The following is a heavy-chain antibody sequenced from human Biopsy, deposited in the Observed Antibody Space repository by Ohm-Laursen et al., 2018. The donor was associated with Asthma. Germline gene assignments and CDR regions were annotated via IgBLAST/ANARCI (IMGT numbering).Heavy chain of an antibody. Sequence: ASVKVSCKISGYSLTYLSMHWVRQAPGQGLAWMGGHDHEEGGTVNARRFQGRVTMTEDTSTDTAYMELSSLSSDDTAVYYCASDFPKNYVRYNFQFWGQGTLVTVSS. J-gene: IGHJ4*02. D-gene: IGHD1-7*01. CDR1: GYSLTYLS. CDR3: ASDFPKNYVRYNFQF. CDR2: HDHEEGGT. V-gene: IGHV1-24*01.